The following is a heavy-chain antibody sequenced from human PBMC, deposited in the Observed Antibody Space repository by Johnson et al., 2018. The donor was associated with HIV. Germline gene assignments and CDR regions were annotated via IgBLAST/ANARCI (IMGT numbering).Heavy chain of an antibody. J-gene: IGHJ3*02. D-gene: IGHD3-10*01. CDR3: AGDFRAENRLLWFGELQPDAFDI. V-gene: IGHV3-7*01. Sequence: EVQLVESGGGLVQPVGSLTLSCAASGFTFSSYWMSWIRQAPGKGLVWVANIKQDGSEKYYVDSVKGRFTIPRDNAKNSLYLQMNSLRAEDTAVYYCAGDFRAENRLLWFGELQPDAFDIWGQGTMVTVSS. CDR1: GFTFSSYW. CDR2: IKQDGSEK.